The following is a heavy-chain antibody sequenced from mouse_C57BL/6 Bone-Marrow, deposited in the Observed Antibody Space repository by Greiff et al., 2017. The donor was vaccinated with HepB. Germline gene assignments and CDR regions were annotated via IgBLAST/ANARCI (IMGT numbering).Heavy chain of an antibody. CDR2: IYPGDGDT. CDR1: GYSFSSSW. CDR3: ARGGIETTVRYYFDY. Sequence: QVQLQQSGPELVKPGASVKISCKASGYSFSSSWMNWVKQRPGKGLEWIGRIYPGDGDTNYNGKFKGKATLTADKSSSTAYMQLSSLTSEDSSVYFCARGGIETTVRYYFDYWGQGTTLTVSS. V-gene: IGHV1-82*01. D-gene: IGHD1-1*01. J-gene: IGHJ2*01.